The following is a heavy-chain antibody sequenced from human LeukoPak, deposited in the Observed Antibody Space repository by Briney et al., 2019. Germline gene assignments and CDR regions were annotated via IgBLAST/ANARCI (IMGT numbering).Heavy chain of an antibody. D-gene: IGHD6-6*01. CDR2: IYYNGAT. V-gene: IGHV4-61*08. CDR3: ARFKFVPGDYYFDS. CDR1: GGSISSGGYY. Sequence: SQTLSLTCTVSGGSISSGGYYWSWIRQPPGKGLEWIGYIYYNGATNYNPSLKSRVSVSIDTAKNKFSLKMRSMTAADSGVYYCARFKFVPGDYYFDSWGQGTLITVSS. J-gene: IGHJ4*02.